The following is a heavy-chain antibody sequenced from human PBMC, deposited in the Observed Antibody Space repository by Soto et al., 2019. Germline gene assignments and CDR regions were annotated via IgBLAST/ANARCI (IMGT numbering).Heavy chain of an antibody. CDR3: ARAGAATLSDY. J-gene: IGHJ4*02. CDR1: GGSISNYY. Sequence: QVQLQESGPGLVKASETLSLTCTVSGGSISNYYCSWIRQPPGKGLEWIGYIYYSGSTNYNPSLKSRVTISLDTPKNPFSLNPSSVTAADTAVCYCARAGAATLSDYWGQGTLVTVSS. CDR2: IYYSGST. V-gene: IGHV4-59*01. D-gene: IGHD2-15*01.